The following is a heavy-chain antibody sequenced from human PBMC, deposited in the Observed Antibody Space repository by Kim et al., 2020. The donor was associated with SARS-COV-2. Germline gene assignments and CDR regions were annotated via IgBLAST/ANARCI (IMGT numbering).Heavy chain of an antibody. CDR2: IYSGGST. D-gene: IGHD5-12*01. V-gene: IGHV3-53*01. CDR3: ALREMATSFDY. CDR1: GFTVSSNY. Sequence: GGSLRLSCAASGFTVSSNYMSWVRQAPGKGLEWAPVIYSGGSTYYADSVKGRFTISRDNSKNTLYLQMNSLRAEDTAVYYCALREMATSFDYWGQGTLVTVSS. J-gene: IGHJ4*02.